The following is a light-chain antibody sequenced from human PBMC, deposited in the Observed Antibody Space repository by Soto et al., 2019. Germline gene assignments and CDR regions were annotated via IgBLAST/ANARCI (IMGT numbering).Light chain of an antibody. V-gene: IGKV4-1*01. CDR2: WAS. J-gene: IGKJ1*01. CDR3: QQYYSTPTWT. Sequence: DIVLTQSPDSLAVSLGEGATINCKSSQNILLRSNNKNYLAWYQQKPGQPPKLLIYWASTRESGVPDRFSGSGSGTDFTLTISSLQAEDVAVYYCQQYYSTPTWTFGQGTKVEIK. CDR1: QNILLRSNNKNY.